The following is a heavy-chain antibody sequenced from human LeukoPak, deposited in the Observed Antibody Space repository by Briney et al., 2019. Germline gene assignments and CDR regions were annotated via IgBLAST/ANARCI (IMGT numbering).Heavy chain of an antibody. V-gene: IGHV3-74*01. D-gene: IGHD1-14*01. CDR3: ARSNQADDY. CDR1: GFTFSSYW. Sequence: GGSLRLSCAASGFTFSSYWMHWVRQVPGKGLVWVARINPGGSSITYADSVKGRFTISRDNAKNTLYLQMDSLRVEDTGLYYCARSNQADDYWGQGTLVTVSS. CDR2: INPGGSSI. J-gene: IGHJ4*02.